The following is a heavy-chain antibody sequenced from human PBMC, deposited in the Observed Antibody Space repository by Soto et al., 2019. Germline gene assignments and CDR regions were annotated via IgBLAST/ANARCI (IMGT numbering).Heavy chain of an antibody. CDR3: ARDRTYYGSGSYYHAYYATDV. Sequence: SETLSLTCTVSGGSISSGGYYWSWIRQHPGKGLEWIGYIYYSGSTYYNPSLKSRVTISVDTSKNQFSLKLSSVTAADTAVYYCARDRTYYGSGSYYHAYYATDVWGQGTTVTVSS. CDR1: GGSISSGGYY. V-gene: IGHV4-31*03. CDR2: IYYSGST. J-gene: IGHJ6*02. D-gene: IGHD3-10*01.